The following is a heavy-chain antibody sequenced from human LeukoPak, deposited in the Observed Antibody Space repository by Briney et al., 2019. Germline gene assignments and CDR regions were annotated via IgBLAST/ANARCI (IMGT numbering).Heavy chain of an antibody. J-gene: IGHJ5*02. D-gene: IGHD1-26*01. CDR2: ISAYNGNT. Sequence: ASVKVSCKASGYTFTSYGISWVRQAPGQGLEWIGWISAYNGNTNYAQKLQGRVTMTTDTSTSTAYMELRSLRSDDTAVYYCARTDLRGSYYLPRPWGQGTLVTVSS. V-gene: IGHV1-18*01. CDR1: GYTFTSYG. CDR3: ARTDLRGSYYLPRP.